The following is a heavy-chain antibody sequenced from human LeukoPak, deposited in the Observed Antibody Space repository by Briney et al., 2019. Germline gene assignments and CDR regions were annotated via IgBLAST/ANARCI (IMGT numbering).Heavy chain of an antibody. V-gene: IGHV3-23*01. CDR3: ATQLTRGVRSYMDV. CDR1: GFTFSTYA. Sequence: GGSLRVSCAASGFTFSTYAMSWLRKAPGKGLEWVSDISGSGGSAYYADSVKGRFTISRDNSHNTLNLQMYSLRADDTAVYYCATQLTRGVRSYMDVWGKGTTVTVSS. D-gene: IGHD3-10*01. J-gene: IGHJ6*03. CDR2: ISGSGGSA.